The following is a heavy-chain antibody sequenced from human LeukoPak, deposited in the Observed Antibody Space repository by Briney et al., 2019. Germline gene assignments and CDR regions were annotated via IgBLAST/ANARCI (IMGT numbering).Heavy chain of an antibody. CDR3: ARDQRVSGWYGSGSYYYYGMDV. Sequence: GGSLRLSCAASGFTFSSYGMHWVRQAPGKGLEWVAVIWYDGSNKYYADSVKGRFTISRDNSKNTLYLQTNSLRAEDTAVYYCARDQRVSGWYGSGSYYYYGMDVWGQGTTVTVSS. J-gene: IGHJ6*02. CDR2: IWYDGSNK. D-gene: IGHD6-19*01. CDR1: GFTFSSYG. V-gene: IGHV3-33*01.